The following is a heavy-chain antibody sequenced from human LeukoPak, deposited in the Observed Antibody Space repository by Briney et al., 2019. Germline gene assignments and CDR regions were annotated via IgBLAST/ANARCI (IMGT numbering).Heavy chain of an antibody. CDR2: IKQDGSEK. CDR3: AREDPGSSRFYHYDGLYV. Sequence: PGGSLRLSCAAHALTLITYAMSWVRQAPGKGLEWVANIKQDGSEKYYVDSVKGRFTISRDNAKNSLFLQLNSLRVEDTAVYYCAREDPGSSRFYHYDGLYVWGQGTTVTVSS. D-gene: IGHD6-6*01. CDR1: ALTLITYA. V-gene: IGHV3-7*05. J-gene: IGHJ6*02.